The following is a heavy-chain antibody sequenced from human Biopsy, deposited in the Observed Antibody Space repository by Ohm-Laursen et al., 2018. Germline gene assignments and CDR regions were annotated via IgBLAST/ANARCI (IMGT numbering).Heavy chain of an antibody. D-gene: IGHD2-21*01. CDR2: VNPVAEAT. CDR1: GYNFGNYY. Sequence: SSVKVSCKASGYNFGNYYINWVRKVPGQGLEWLGVVNPVAEATMYAQKFQDRVTLTRDASTNTVYMDLTSLTSEDTAVYYCARESPLRLGVCGAIRCFKEVFGMDVWGQGATVIVSS. V-gene: IGHV1-46*01. J-gene: IGHJ6*02. CDR3: ARESPLRLGVCGAIRCFKEVFGMDV.